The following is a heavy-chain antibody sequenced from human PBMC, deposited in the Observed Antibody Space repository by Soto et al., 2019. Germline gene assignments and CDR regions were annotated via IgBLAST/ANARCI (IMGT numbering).Heavy chain of an antibody. Sequence: QVRLQESGPGLVEPSGTLSLTCAVSGDSVSSSSCWSWVRQAPGKGLEWIGEIYHSGTFNYNPSLASLVSVSVDTSRNQLSLNLKSVTAADTAVYYCVRSVPAATWQYSGMDVWGQGTTVTVSS. CDR2: IYHSGTF. CDR1: GDSVSSSSC. D-gene: IGHD2-2*01. V-gene: IGHV4-4*02. J-gene: IGHJ6*02. CDR3: VRSVPAATWQYSGMDV.